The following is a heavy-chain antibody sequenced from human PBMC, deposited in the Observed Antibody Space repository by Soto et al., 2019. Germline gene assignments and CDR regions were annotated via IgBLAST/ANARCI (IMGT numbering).Heavy chain of an antibody. Sequence: QITLKESGPTLVKPTQTLTLTCTFSGFSLSADGVGVGWIRQPPGKALEWLALIYWDDDKRYRPSLKSRLTTTKDTSKNQVVLTMTNMDPVDTATYYCAHAYGGTSWPNDPFDVWGQGTVVTVSS. CDR3: AHAYGGTSWPNDPFDV. CDR2: IYWDDDK. D-gene: IGHD2-2*01. J-gene: IGHJ3*01. CDR1: GFSLSADGVG. V-gene: IGHV2-5*02.